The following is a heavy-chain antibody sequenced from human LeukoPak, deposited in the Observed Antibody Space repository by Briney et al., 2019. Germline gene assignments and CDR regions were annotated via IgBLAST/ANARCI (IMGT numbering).Heavy chain of an antibody. Sequence: GGSLRLSCTASGFTFGDYAMSWVRQAPGKGLEWVGFIRSKAYGGTTEYAASVKGRFTISRDDSKSIAYLQMNSLKTEDTAVYYCTRTPRYCSSTSCYDAFDIWGQGTMVTVSS. D-gene: IGHD2-2*01. CDR3: TRTPRYCSSTSCYDAFDI. CDR2: IRSKAYGGTT. J-gene: IGHJ3*02. CDR1: GFTFGDYA. V-gene: IGHV3-49*04.